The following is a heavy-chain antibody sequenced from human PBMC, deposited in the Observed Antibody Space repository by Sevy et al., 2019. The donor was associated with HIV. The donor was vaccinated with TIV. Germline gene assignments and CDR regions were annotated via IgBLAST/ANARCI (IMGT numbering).Heavy chain of an antibody. V-gene: IGHV4-59*01. CDR2: WIGYSGGT. D-gene: IGHD5-12*01. CDR3: ARDMRAYSGYDTDYYSYYMDV. CDR1: GASISTYR. Sequence: SETLSLICTVSGASISTYRWSWVRQPPGKGLEWIGQWIGYSGGTDFNPSLKSRVTISADTSDNELSLEVGSVTAEDTAVYFCARDMRAYSGYDTDYYSYYMDVWGKGTPVTVSS. J-gene: IGHJ6*03.